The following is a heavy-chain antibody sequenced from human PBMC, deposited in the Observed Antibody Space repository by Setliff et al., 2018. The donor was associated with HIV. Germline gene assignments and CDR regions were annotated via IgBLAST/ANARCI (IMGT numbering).Heavy chain of an antibody. CDR2: MHTSGNT. Sequence: LSLTCTVSGYSISSGYYWGWIRQPPGKGLEWIGRMHTSGNTNYNPSLKSRVTMSVDTSKNQFSLRLSSVTAADTAVYYCARDQKGYSYGYFDSWGQGTLVTVSS. V-gene: IGHV4-38-2*02. CDR1: GYSISSGYY. J-gene: IGHJ4*02. D-gene: IGHD5-18*01. CDR3: ARDQKGYSYGYFDS.